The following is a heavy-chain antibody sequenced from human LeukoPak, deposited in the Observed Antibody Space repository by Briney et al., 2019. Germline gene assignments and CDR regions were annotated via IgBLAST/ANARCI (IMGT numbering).Heavy chain of an antibody. CDR1: GYTFTGHY. CDR2: INPNSGGT. V-gene: IGHV1-2*02. D-gene: IGHD2-21*01. CDR3: ARAMNSEGYYFDY. J-gene: IGHJ4*02. Sequence: ASVKVSCKASGYTFTGHYMHWVRQAPGQGLEWMGWINPNSGGTNYAQKFQGRVTMTRDTSISTAYMELSRLRSDDTAVYYCARAMNSEGYYFDYWGQGTLVTVSS.